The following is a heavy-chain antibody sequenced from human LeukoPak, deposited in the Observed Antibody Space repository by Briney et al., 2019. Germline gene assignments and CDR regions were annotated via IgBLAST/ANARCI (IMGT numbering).Heavy chain of an antibody. J-gene: IGHJ4*02. CDR2: IYYSGST. CDR3: ARMSDYDFWSGYYIGFIY. CDR1: GGSISSHY. D-gene: IGHD3-3*01. V-gene: IGHV4-59*11. Sequence: PSETLSLTCTVSGGSISSHYWSWIRQPPGKGLEWIGYIYYSGSTNYNPSLKSRVTISVDTSKNQFSLKLSSVTAADTAVYYCARMSDYDFWSGYYIGFIYWGQGTLVTVSS.